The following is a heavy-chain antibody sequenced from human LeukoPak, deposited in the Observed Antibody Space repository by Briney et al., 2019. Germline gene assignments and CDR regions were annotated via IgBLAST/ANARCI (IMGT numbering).Heavy chain of an antibody. CDR2: INPNSGGT. V-gene: IGHV1-2*02. J-gene: IGHJ4*01. D-gene: IGHD6-19*01. CDR1: GYTFTGHY. CDR3: ARGDPRWLANDLDY. Sequence: ASVKVSCKASGYTFTGHYMHWVRQAPGQGLEWMGWINPNSGGTSYAQKFQGRVTMTRDTSISTAYMELSRLRSDDTAVYNCARGDPRWLANDLDYWGQGTLVTVSS.